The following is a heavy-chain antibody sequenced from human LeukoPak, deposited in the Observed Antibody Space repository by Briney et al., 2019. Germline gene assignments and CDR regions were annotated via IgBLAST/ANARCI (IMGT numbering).Heavy chain of an antibody. CDR1: GFTFSSYA. CDR2: ISGSGGST. V-gene: IGHV3-23*01. Sequence: GGSLRLSCAASGFTFSSYAMSWVRQAPGKGLEWVSAISGSGGSTYYADSVKGRFTISRDNSKNTLYLQMNSLRAEDTAVYYCTRDLGYCTNGVCHTRFDYWGQGTLVAVSS. CDR3: TRDLGYCTNGVCHTRFDY. J-gene: IGHJ4*02. D-gene: IGHD2-8*01.